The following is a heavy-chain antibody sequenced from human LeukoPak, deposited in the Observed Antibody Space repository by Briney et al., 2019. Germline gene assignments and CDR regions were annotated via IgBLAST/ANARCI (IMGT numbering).Heavy chain of an antibody. Sequence: PGGSLRLSCAASGFPFSSYGMHWVRQAPGKGLEWVARLVYDERIDYANSVKGQFSISRDNSKNTLFLDMSDLRVEDTAVYYCARDLSAAFDSWGQGVLVTVSS. V-gene: IGHV3-33*01. D-gene: IGHD6-19*01. CDR2: LVYDERI. CDR1: GFPFSSYG. J-gene: IGHJ4*02. CDR3: ARDLSAAFDS.